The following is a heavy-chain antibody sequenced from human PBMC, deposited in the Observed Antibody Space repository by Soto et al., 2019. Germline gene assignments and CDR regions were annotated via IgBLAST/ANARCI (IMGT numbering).Heavy chain of an antibody. D-gene: IGHD6-6*01. Sequence: QVQMVESGGGVVQPGRSLRLSCAASGFSFSTYGMHWVRQAPGKGLEGMAVISNNGSKKYYADSVKGRFTISRDNSKDTLFLQMNSLRGEDTAIYYCAKVIRADSTSSNFYYYSGMDVWGQGTTVTVSS. V-gene: IGHV3-30*18. CDR1: GFSFSTYG. CDR2: ISNNGSKK. J-gene: IGHJ6*02. CDR3: AKVIRADSTSSNFYYYSGMDV.